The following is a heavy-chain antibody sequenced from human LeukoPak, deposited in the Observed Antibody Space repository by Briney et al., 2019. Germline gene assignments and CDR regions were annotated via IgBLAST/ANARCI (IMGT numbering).Heavy chain of an antibody. CDR2: IYPADSDT. Sequence: GESLKISCHTSGNTFSNYWIGWVRQMPGKGLEWMGSIYPADSDTRYSPSFQGHVTSSADESISTASLQRTSLKASDTAMYYCATLLGTTAIDYWGQGTLVTVSS. J-gene: IGHJ4*02. V-gene: IGHV5-51*01. CDR3: ATLLGTTAIDY. D-gene: IGHD1-7*01. CDR1: GNTFSNYW.